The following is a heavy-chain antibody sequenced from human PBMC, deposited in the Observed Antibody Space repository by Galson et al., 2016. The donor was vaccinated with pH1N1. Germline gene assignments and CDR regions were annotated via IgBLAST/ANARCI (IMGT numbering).Heavy chain of an antibody. Sequence: SLRLSCAASGFTFEDFALHWVRQGPGKGLEWVSGISWNRGAIDYAESVKGRFTISRDNAKNSLYLQMDSLRAEDTALYYCAKVTGYLYGYVDYWGQGTLVPVSS. V-gene: IGHV3-9*01. J-gene: IGHJ4*02. D-gene: IGHD5-18*01. CDR1: GFTFEDFA. CDR3: AKVTGYLYGYVDY. CDR2: ISWNRGAI.